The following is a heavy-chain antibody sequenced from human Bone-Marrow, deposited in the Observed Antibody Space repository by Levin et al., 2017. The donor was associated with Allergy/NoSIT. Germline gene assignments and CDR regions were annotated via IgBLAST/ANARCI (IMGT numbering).Heavy chain of an antibody. Sequence: PGGSLRLSCAASGFTFRTYAMSWVRQAPGKGLEWVSVIGSGGDTHYADSVKGRLSISRDNSKSTLFLQMNSMRAADTAADYCSGYDIDPGGKGRGPFDTWGLGTTVTVSP. CDR2: IGSGGDT. CDR3: SGYDIDPGGKGRGPFDT. D-gene: IGHD2-2*01. CDR1: GFTFRTYA. J-gene: IGHJ3*02. V-gene: IGHV3-23*01.